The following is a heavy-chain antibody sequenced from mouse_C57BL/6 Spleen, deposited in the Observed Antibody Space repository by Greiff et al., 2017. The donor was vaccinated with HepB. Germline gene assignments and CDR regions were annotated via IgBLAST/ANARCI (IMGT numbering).Heavy chain of an antibody. D-gene: IGHD2-2*01. CDR2: IYPRSGNT. CDR3: ARDAVTNYFDY. CDR1: GYTFTSYG. Sequence: QVQLQQSGAELARPGASVKLSCKASGYTFTSYGISWVKQRTGQGLEWIGEIYPRSGNTYYNEKFKGKATLTADKSSSPAYMELRSLTSEDSAVYFCARDAVTNYFDYWGQGTTLTVSS. V-gene: IGHV1-81*01. J-gene: IGHJ2*01.